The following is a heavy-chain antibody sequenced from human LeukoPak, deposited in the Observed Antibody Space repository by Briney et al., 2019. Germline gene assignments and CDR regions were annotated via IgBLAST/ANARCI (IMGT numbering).Heavy chain of an antibody. CDR2: IIPILGIA. CDR3: ASRGYCSGGSCRHYYGMDV. V-gene: IGHV1-69*04. J-gene: IGHJ6*02. D-gene: IGHD2-15*01. CDR1: GGTFSSYA. Sequence: SVKVSCKASGGTFSSYAISWVRQAPGQVLEWMGRIIPILGIANYAQKFQGRVTITADKSTSTAYMELSSLRSEDTAVYYCASRGYCSGGSCRHYYGMDVWGQGTTVTVSS.